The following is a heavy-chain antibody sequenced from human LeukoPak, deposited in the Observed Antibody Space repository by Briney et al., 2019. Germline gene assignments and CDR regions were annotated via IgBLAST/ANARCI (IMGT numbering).Heavy chain of an antibody. V-gene: IGHV3-30*18. CDR1: GFTFSSYG. J-gene: IGHJ4*02. D-gene: IGHD4-17*01. CDR2: ISYDGSNK. CDR3: AKDRGGYGSLDY. Sequence: GRSLRLSCAASGFTFSSYGMHWVRQAPGKGLEWVAVISYDGSNKYYADSVKGRFTISRDNSKNTLYLQMNSLRAEDTAVYYCAKDRGGYGSLDYWGQGTLVTVSS.